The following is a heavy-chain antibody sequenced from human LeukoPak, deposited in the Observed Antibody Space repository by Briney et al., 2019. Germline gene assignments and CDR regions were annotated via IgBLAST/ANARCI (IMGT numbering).Heavy chain of an antibody. V-gene: IGHV3-48*04. CDR1: GFTFSSYG. Sequence: PGGSLRLSCAASGFTFSSYGMPWVRQAPGKGLEWVSYISSSGSTIYYADSVKGRFTISRDNAKNSLYLQMNSLRAEDTAVYYCARDERLGGSYPYWGQGTLVTVSS. CDR2: ISSSGSTI. J-gene: IGHJ4*02. CDR3: ARDERLGGSYPY. D-gene: IGHD1-26*01.